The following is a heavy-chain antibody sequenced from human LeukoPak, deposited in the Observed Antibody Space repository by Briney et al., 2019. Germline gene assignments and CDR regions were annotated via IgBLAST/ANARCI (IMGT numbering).Heavy chain of an antibody. D-gene: IGHD3-22*01. CDR1: GYTFTGYY. CDR3: ARSGYYDSSGYYSLDY. CDR2: INPSGGST. V-gene: IGHV1-46*01. Sequence: ASVKVSCKASGYTFTGYYMHWVRQAPGQGLEWMGIINPSGGSTSYAQKFQGRVTMTRDMSTSTVYMELSSLRSEDTAVYYCARSGYYDSSGYYSLDYWGQGTLVTVSS. J-gene: IGHJ4*02.